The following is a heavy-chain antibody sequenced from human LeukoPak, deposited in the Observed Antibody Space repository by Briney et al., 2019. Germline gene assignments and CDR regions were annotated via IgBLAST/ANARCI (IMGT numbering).Heavy chain of an antibody. CDR3: AKDLGIYSYGHFDY. CDR2: IRYDGSNK. D-gene: IGHD5-18*01. Sequence: GGSLRLSCAASGFTFSSYGMHWVRQAPGKGLEWVAFIRYDGSNKYYADSVKGRFTISRDNSKNTLYLQMNSLRAEDTAVYYCAKDLGIYSYGHFDYWGQGTLVTVSS. V-gene: IGHV3-30*02. J-gene: IGHJ4*02. CDR1: GFTFSSYG.